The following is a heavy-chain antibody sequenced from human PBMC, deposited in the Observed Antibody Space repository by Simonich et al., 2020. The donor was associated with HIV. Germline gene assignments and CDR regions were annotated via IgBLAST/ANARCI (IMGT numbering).Heavy chain of an antibody. Sequence: QVQLQQWGAGLLKPSETLSLTRAVFGGSFSGYYWTRIRQPPGKGLEWIGEINHRGSTNYNPSHKGQVTISVDTSNNQFSLKLSSVTAADTAVYYCARGRTVTTTGIDYWGQGTLVTVSS. CDR2: INHRGST. CDR3: ARGRTVTTTGIDY. V-gene: IGHV4-34*01. J-gene: IGHJ4*02. D-gene: IGHD4-17*01. CDR1: GGSFSGYY.